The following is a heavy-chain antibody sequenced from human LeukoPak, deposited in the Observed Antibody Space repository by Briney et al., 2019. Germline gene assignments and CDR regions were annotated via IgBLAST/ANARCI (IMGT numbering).Heavy chain of an antibody. CDR2: ISAYNGTT. CDR1: GYTFTSYG. CDR3: ARQSANDAFYI. J-gene: IGHJ3*02. V-gene: IGHV1-18*01. D-gene: IGHD4/OR15-4a*01. Sequence: ASVTVSCKASGYTFTSYGIGWVRKAPRQPLEWMGWISAYNGTTNYAQKLQGRVTMTTHTSTSTAYMELRSLRSDDTTVYYCARQSANDAFYICGQGSMGTVSS.